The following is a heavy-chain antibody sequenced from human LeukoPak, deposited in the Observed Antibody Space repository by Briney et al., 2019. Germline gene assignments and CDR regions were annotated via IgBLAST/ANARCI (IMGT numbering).Heavy chain of an antibody. Sequence: PSQTLSLTCTVSGGSISSGGYYWSWIRQHPGKGLEWIGYIYYSGSTYYNPSLKSRVTISVDTSKNQFSLKLSSVTAADTAVYYCARGTWSSWQQAHWFDPWGQGTLVTVSS. D-gene: IGHD6-13*01. J-gene: IGHJ5*02. CDR3: ARGTWSSWQQAHWFDP. V-gene: IGHV4-31*03. CDR2: IYYSGST. CDR1: GGSISSGGYY.